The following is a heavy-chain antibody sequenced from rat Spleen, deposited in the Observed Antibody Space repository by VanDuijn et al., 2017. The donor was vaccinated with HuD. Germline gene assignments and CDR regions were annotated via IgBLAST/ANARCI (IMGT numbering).Heavy chain of an antibody. J-gene: IGHJ1*01. V-gene: IGHV5-25*01. D-gene: IGHD1-2*01. CDR1: GFTFSNYY. CDR2: ISFSGVDS. Sequence: EVQLVESGGGLVQPGRSMKLSCAASGFTFSNYYMAWVRQAPTKGLEWVASISFSGVDSYYRDSVKGRFTISRDYAKSTLYLQMDSLRSEDTATYYCARHGGYYSSYIYEGYYWYFDFWGPGTMVTVSS. CDR3: ARHGGYYSSYIYEGYYWYFDF.